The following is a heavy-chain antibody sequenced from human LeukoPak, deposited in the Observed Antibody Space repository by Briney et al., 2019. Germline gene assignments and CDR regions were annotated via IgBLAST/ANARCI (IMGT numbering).Heavy chain of an antibody. V-gene: IGHV4-4*02. D-gene: IGHD3-22*01. CDR1: GDSINSLDL. Sequence: SETLSLTCTVSGDSINSLDLWSWVRQPPGKGLEWIGEMYLSGTTHSNPSVKSRVTISIDKPKNQFFLNLSPVTAADTAVYYCAGLVGRYSSGLYYYYFDYWGQGTLVTVSS. CDR3: AGLVGRYSSGLYYYYFDY. CDR2: MYLSGTT. J-gene: IGHJ4*02.